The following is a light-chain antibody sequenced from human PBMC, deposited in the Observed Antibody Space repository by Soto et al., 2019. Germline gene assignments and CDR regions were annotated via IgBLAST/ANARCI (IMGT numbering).Light chain of an antibody. J-gene: IGKJ4*01. CDR2: GAS. Sequence: EIVMTQSPATLSVSPGERATLSCRASQSVSSNLAWYQQKPGQAPRLLIYGASTRATGIPARFSGSGSGTEFTPTISSLQSEEFAVYYCHQYNNWPLTFGGGTKVEIK. V-gene: IGKV3D-15*01. CDR1: QSVSSN. CDR3: HQYNNWPLT.